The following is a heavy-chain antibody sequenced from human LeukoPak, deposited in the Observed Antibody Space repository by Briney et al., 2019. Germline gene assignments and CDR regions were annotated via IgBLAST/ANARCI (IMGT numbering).Heavy chain of an antibody. V-gene: IGHV1-69*05. D-gene: IGHD3-22*01. CDR3: ARRIVGGWAGGFDP. Sequence: ASVKVSCKASGYTFTSYYMHWVRQAPGQGLEWMGGIIPIFGTANYAQKFQGRVTITTDESTSTAYMELSSLRSEDTAVYYCARRIVGGWAGGFDPWGQGTLVTVSS. CDR2: IIPIFGTA. CDR1: GYTFTSYY. J-gene: IGHJ5*02.